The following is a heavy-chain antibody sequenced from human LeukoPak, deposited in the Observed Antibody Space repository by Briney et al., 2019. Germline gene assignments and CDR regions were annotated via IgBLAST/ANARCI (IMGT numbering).Heavy chain of an antibody. CDR2: IYSGGST. D-gene: IGHD3-10*01. CDR3: ARDRGDYFDY. V-gene: IGHV3-53*01. CDR1: GGSISSYY. J-gene: IGHJ4*02. Sequence: ETLSLTCTVSGGSISSYYWSWIRQPPGKGLEWVSVIYSGGSTYYADSVKGRFTISRDNSKNTLYLQMNSLRAEDTAVYYCARDRGDYFDYWGQGTLVTVSS.